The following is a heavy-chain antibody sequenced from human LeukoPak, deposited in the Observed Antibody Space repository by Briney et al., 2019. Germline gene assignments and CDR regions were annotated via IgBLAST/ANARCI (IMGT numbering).Heavy chain of an antibody. J-gene: IGHJ4*02. Sequence: GGSLRLSSAASGFTFRSYSMNWVRQAPGKGLEWVSYIDSSGSTMYYADSVRGRFTISRDNAENSLYLQMNSLRDEDAAVCYCARDESGSGTYSNFWGQGTLVTVSS. D-gene: IGHD3-10*01. CDR2: IDSSGSTM. CDR3: ARDESGSGTYSNF. V-gene: IGHV3-48*02. CDR1: GFTFRSYS.